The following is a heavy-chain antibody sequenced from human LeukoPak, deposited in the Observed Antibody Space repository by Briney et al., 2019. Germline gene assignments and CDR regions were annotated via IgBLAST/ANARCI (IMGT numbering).Heavy chain of an antibody. V-gene: IGHV1-18*01. D-gene: IGHD1-26*01. CDR3: ARSGSYGLFDY. CDR1: GYTFTSYG. J-gene: IGHJ4*02. Sequence: AASVKVSCTASGYTFTSYGISWVRQTPGQGLEWMGWISAYNGNTNYAQKLQGRVTMTTDTSTSTAYMELRSLRSDDTAVYYCARSGSYGLFDYWGQGTLVTVSS. CDR2: ISAYNGNT.